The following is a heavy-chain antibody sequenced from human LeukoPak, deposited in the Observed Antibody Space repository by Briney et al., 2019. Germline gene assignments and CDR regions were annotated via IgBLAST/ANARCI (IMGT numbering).Heavy chain of an antibody. Sequence: PGGSLRLSCTASGFTFSSYGMHWVRQAPGKGLEWVAFIRYDGGNKYYADSVKGRFTISRDNSKNTLYLQMNSLRAEDTAVYYCAKDHTVPAAIDYYFDYWGQGTLVTVSS. CDR1: GFTFSSYG. J-gene: IGHJ4*02. V-gene: IGHV3-30*02. CDR3: AKDHTVPAAIDYYFDY. CDR2: IRYDGGNK. D-gene: IGHD2-2*01.